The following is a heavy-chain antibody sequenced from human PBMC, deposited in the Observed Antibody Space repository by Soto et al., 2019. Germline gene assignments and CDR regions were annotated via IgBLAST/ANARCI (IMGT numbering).Heavy chain of an antibody. V-gene: IGHV1-8*01. CDR3: ATPTPYSSGSEGAFDI. J-gene: IGHJ3*02. CDR1: GYTFTSYD. D-gene: IGHD6-19*01. Sequence: QVQLVQSGAEVKKPGASVKVSCKASGYTFTSYDINWVRQATGQGLEWMGWMNPNSGNTGYAQKFQGRVTMTRNTSISTAYMELSSLRSEDTAVYYCATPTPYSSGSEGAFDIWGQGTMVTVSS. CDR2: MNPNSGNT.